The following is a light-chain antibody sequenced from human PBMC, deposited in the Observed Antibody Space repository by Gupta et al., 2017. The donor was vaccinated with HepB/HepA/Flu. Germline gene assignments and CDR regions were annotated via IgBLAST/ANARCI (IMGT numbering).Light chain of an antibody. CDR3: QQYDSTPRT. V-gene: IGKV4-1*01. Sequence: DIVMTQSPDSLAVSLGERATINCKSSQSCLYSSNNKNYLAWYQQKPGQPPKLLIYWASTRESGVPDRFSGSGSGTDFTLTISSRQAEDVAVYYCQQYDSTPRTFGQGTKVEIK. J-gene: IGKJ1*01. CDR2: WAS. CDR1: QSCLYSSNNKNY.